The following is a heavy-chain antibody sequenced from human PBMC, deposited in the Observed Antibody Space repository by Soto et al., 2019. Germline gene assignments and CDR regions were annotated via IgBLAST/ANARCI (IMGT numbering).Heavy chain of an antibody. CDR2: ISYDGSNK. CDR3: ARDYDYSNGGTLAY. Sequence: GGSPRLSCAASGFTFSSYAMHWVRQAPGKGLEWVAVISYDGSNKYYADSVKGRFTISRDNSKNTLYLQMNSLRAEDTAVYYCARDYDYSNGGTLAYWGQGTLVTVSS. J-gene: IGHJ4*02. CDR1: GFTFSSYA. V-gene: IGHV3-30-3*01. D-gene: IGHD4-4*01.